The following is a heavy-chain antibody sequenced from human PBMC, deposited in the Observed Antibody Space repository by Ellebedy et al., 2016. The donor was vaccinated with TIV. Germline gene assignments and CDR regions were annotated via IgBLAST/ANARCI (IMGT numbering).Heavy chain of an antibody. CDR1: RFSFSSYW. CDR2: INQDGSDK. Sequence: GGSLRLSCAASRFSFSSYWMSWVRQSPGKGLEWVANINQDGSDKYYVDSGKGRFTISRDNAKNSLYLQMDSLGVEDTAGYHCARDGAYGDYSPCYYGMDVWGQGTTVTVSS. J-gene: IGHJ6*02. V-gene: IGHV3-7*03. D-gene: IGHD3-22*01. CDR3: ARDGAYGDYSPCYYGMDV.